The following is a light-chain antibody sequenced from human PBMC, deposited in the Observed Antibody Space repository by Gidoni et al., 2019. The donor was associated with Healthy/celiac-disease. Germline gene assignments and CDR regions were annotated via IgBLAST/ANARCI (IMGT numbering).Light chain of an antibody. V-gene: IGKV3-20*01. J-gene: IGKJ3*01. CDR3: QQYGSSPPMVT. CDR1: QSVSSSY. Sequence: EIVLTQSPGTLSLSPGERATLSCRASQSVSSSYLAWYQQKPGQAPRLLIYGASSRATGIPDRCSGSGSGTDFTLTISRLEPEDFAVYYCQQYGSSPPMVTFGPGTKVDIK. CDR2: GAS.